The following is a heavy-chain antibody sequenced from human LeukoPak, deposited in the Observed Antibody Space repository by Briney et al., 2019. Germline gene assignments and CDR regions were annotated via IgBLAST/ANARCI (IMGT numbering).Heavy chain of an antibody. CDR3: ARSDAATDYFDY. Sequence: ASVKVSCKASGYTFTGYYMRWVRQAPGQGLEWMGWINPNSGGTNYTQKFQGRVTMTRDTSISTAYMELSRLRSDDTAVYYCARSDAATDYFDYWGQGTLVTVSS. D-gene: IGHD5-18*01. CDR1: GYTFTGYY. V-gene: IGHV1-2*02. J-gene: IGHJ4*02. CDR2: INPNSGGT.